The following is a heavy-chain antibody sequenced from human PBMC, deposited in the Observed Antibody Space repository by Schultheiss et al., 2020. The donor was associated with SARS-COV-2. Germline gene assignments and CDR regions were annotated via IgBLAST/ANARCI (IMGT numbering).Heavy chain of an antibody. J-gene: IGHJ3*02. CDR1: GYTFTSYA. Sequence: ASVKVSCKASGYTFTSYAMNWVRQAPGQGLDWMGWINPNSGGTNYAQNFQGWVTMTGDTSISTAYMELSSLRSDDTAVYYCVRGYNTNWGRGTDAFDIWGQGTMVTVSS. CDR2: INPNSGGT. D-gene: IGHD1-14*01. CDR3: VRGYNTNWGRGTDAFDI. V-gene: IGHV1-2*04.